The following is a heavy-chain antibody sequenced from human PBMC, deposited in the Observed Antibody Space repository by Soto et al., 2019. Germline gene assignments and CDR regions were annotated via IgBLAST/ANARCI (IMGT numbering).Heavy chain of an antibody. Sequence: EVQLVESGGGLVKPGGSLRLSCAASGFTFSSYSMNWVRQAPGKGLEWVSSISSSSSYIYYADSVKGRFTISRDNAKNSLYLQMNSLRAEDTAVYYCARGFNYYDSSAVSYWGQGTLVTVSS. J-gene: IGHJ4*02. CDR1: GFTFSSYS. CDR2: ISSSSSYI. V-gene: IGHV3-21*01. CDR3: ARGFNYYDSSAVSY. D-gene: IGHD3-22*01.